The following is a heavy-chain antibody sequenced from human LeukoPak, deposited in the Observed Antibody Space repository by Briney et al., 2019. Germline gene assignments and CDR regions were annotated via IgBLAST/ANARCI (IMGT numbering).Heavy chain of an antibody. Sequence: GGSLRLSCAASGFTFSSYSMNWVRQAPGKGLEWVSSISSSSSYIYYADSVKGRFTISRDNARNSLYLQMNSLRAEDTAVYYCARENDYGDYGDFDYWGQGTLVTVSS. CDR2: ISSSSSYI. V-gene: IGHV3-21*01. D-gene: IGHD4-17*01. CDR1: GFTFSSYS. CDR3: ARENDYGDYGDFDY. J-gene: IGHJ4*02.